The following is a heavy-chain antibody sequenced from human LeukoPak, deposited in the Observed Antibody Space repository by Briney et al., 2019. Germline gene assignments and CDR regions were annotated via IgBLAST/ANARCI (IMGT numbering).Heavy chain of an antibody. J-gene: IGHJ4*02. CDR2: INHSGST. CDR3: ARGGGYCSSTSCPVADY. D-gene: IGHD2-2*01. Sequence: SETLSLTCTVSGGSISGYYWSWIRQPPGKGLEWIGEINHSGSTNYNPSLKSRVTISVDTSKNQFSLKLSSVTAADTAVYYCARGGGYCSSTSCPVADYWGQGTLVTVSS. V-gene: IGHV4-34*01. CDR1: GGSISGYY.